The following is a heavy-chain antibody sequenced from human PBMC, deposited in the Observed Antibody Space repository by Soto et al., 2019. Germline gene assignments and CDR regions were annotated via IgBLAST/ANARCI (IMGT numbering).Heavy chain of an antibody. Sequence: PSETLSLTCTVSGGSISSGGYYWSWIRQHPGKGLEWIGEINYSGSTNYSPSLKSRVTISVDTSKNQFSLKLSSVTAADTAVYYCARGRERYSYGKFDYWGQGTLVTVSS. V-gene: IGHV4-61*08. J-gene: IGHJ4*02. D-gene: IGHD5-18*01. CDR2: INYSGST. CDR1: GGSISSGGYY. CDR3: ARGRERYSYGKFDY.